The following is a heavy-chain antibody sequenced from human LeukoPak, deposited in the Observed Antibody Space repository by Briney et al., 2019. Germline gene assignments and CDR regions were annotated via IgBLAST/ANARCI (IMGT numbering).Heavy chain of an antibody. V-gene: IGHV5-51*01. CDR3: ARGSKYNWFDP. Sequence: GVSLKISFQGSGYGFTSYWIGWVRPAPGKGLEWMGIIYPGDSDTRYSPSFQGQVTISADKSISTAYLQWSSLKASDTAMYYCARGSKYNWFDPWGQGTLVTVSS. CDR2: IYPGDSDT. J-gene: IGHJ5*02. CDR1: GYGFTSYW.